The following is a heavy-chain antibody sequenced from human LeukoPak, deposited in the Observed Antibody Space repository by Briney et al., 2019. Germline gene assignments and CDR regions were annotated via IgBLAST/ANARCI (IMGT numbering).Heavy chain of an antibody. CDR2: IYYSGST. Sequence: SETLSLTCTVSGGSISSNYYYWGWIRQPPGKGLEWIGSIYYSGSTYYNPSLKSRVTISADTSKNQFSLRLSSVTAADTAVYYCARQGRNSSGGQRWVDYWGQGTLVTVSS. CDR1: GGSISSNYYY. J-gene: IGHJ4*02. D-gene: IGHD6-19*01. V-gene: IGHV4-39*01. CDR3: ARQGRNSSGGQRWVDY.